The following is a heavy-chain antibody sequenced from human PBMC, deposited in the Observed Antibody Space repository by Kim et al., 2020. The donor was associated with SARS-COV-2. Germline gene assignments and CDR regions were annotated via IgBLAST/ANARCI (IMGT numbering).Heavy chain of an antibody. J-gene: IGHJ6*02. CDR1: GYSFTSYW. Sequence: GESLKISCKGSGYSFTSYWIGWVRQMPGKGLEWMGIIYPGDSDTRYSPSFQGQVTISADKSISTAYLQWSSLKASDTAMYYCARHDSSWTDGYYYGMDVWGQGTTVTVSS. V-gene: IGHV5-51*01. CDR3: ARHDSSWTDGYYYGMDV. CDR2: IYPGDSDT. D-gene: IGHD6-13*01.